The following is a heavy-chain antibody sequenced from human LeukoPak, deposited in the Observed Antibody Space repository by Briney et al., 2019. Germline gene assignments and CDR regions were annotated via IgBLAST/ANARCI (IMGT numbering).Heavy chain of an antibody. CDR2: ISSNGGST. V-gene: IGHV3-64*01. D-gene: IGHD4-11*01. CDR3: ARGDDYMPREF. CDR1: GFTFSSYA. J-gene: IGHJ1*01. Sequence: GGSLRLSCAASGFTFSSYAMHWVRQAPGKGLEYVSAISSNGGSTYYANSVKGRFTISRDNSKNTLYLQMGSLRAEDMAVYYCARGDDYMPREFWGQSTLVSVFS.